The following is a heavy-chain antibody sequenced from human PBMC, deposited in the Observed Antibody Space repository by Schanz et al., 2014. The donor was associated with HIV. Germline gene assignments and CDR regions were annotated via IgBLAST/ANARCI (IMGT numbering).Heavy chain of an antibody. CDR1: GYTFTGYY. D-gene: IGHD5-12*01. CDR2: INPNSGGA. J-gene: IGHJ5*01. CDR3: AREPNYSGFDS. V-gene: IGHV1-2*02. Sequence: QGQLVQSGAEVKEPGASVKVSCKASGYTFTGYYLHWVRQAPGQGLEGMGWINPNSGGADSAQKFQGRVTMTRDTSISTAYLELSRLRSDDTAVYYCAREPNYSGFDSWGHGTLVTVSS.